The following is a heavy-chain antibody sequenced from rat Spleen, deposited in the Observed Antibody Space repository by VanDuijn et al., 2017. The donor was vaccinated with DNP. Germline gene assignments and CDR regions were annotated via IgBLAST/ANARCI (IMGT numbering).Heavy chain of an antibody. Sequence: EMQLVESGGGLVQPGRSMILSCAASGFTFSNYDMAWVRQAPTKGLEWVASISTGGGNTYYPDSVKGRFTISRDNAKSTLYLQMDSLRSEDTATYYCAGRPPPTRGPFDYWGRGVTVTVSS. CDR2: ISTGGGNT. CDR1: GFTFSNYD. CDR3: AGRPPPTRGPFDY. J-gene: IGHJ2*01. V-gene: IGHV5-25*01. D-gene: IGHD1-4*01.